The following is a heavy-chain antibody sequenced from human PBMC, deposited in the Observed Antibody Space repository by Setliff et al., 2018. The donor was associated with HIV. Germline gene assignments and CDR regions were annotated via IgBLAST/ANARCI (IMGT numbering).Heavy chain of an antibody. CDR1: GFTFSSYW. Sequence: PGESLKISCAASGFTFSSYWMHWVRQAPGKGLVWVSRINSDGSSTSYADSVKGRFTISRDNAKNTLYLQMNSLRAEDTAVYYCARVHSYGYSLGYYYYYYMDVWGKGTTVTVSS. D-gene: IGHD5-18*01. CDR2: INSDGSST. J-gene: IGHJ6*03. V-gene: IGHV3-74*01. CDR3: ARVHSYGYSLGYYYYYYMDV.